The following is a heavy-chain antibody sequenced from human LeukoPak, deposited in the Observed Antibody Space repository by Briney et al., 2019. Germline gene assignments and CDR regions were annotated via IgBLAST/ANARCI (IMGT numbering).Heavy chain of an antibody. CDR1: GFTFNNYW. CDR3: ARDSDHVRDY. J-gene: IGHJ4*02. D-gene: IGHD3-10*01. Sequence: PGGSLRLSCAASGFTFNNYWMSWVRQAPGKGLEWVANIKPDGGEKYYADSVKGRFTISRDNAKISMYLQMNSLRAEDTAVYYCARDSDHVRDYWGQGTLVTVSS. CDR2: IKPDGGEK. V-gene: IGHV3-7*01.